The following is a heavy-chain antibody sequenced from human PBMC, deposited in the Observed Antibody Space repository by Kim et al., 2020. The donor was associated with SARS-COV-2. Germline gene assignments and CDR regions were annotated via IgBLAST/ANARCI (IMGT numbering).Heavy chain of an antibody. J-gene: IGHJ4*02. CDR3: ARGFILDLADTIFDY. CDR1: GFTFSSYA. CDR2: ISYDGSNK. V-gene: IGHV3-30-3*01. D-gene: IGHD2-21*01. Sequence: GGSLRLSCAASGFTFSSYAMHWVRQAPGKGLEWVAVISYDGSNKYYADSVKGRFTISRDNSKNTLYLQMNSLRAEDTAVYYCARGFILDLADTIFDYWGQGTLVTVSS.